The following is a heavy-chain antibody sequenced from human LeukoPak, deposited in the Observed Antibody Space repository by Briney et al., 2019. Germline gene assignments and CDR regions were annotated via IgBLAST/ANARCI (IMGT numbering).Heavy chain of an antibody. D-gene: IGHD3/OR15-3a*01. V-gene: IGHV3-23*01. CDR2: IRSAVETT. CDR3: AKHFCTGLDCSLFDS. J-gene: IGHJ4*02. CDR1: GFTMSHYG. Sequence: GVSPRLSCAASGFTMSHYGVSWVRQAPGKGLEWISGIRSAVETTHYADSVKGRFIISRDNSKNALSLQLNSLRPEDTALYYCAKHFCTGLDCSLFDSWGQGTLVTVSS.